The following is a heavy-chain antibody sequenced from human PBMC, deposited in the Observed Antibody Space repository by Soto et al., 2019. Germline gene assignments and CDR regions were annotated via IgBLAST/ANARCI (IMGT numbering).Heavy chain of an antibody. V-gene: IGHV1-69*13. CDR1: GGTFSSYA. Sequence: SVKVSCKASGGTFSSYAISWVRQAPGQGLEWMGGIIPIFGTANYAQKFQGRVTITADESTSTAYMELSSLRSEDTAVYYCARDTYHYGSGSYFYGRNWFDPWGQGTLVTVSS. J-gene: IGHJ5*02. D-gene: IGHD3-10*01. CDR2: IIPIFGTA. CDR3: ARDTYHYGSGSYFYGRNWFDP.